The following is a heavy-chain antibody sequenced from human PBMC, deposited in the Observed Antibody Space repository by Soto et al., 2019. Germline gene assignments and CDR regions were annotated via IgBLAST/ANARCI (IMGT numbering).Heavy chain of an antibody. V-gene: IGHV4-30-4*01. D-gene: IGHD3-22*01. J-gene: IGHJ2*01. CDR1: GASINNNDYY. Sequence: PSETLSLTCSVSGASINNNDYYWSWIRQTPGKGLEWIGYVYYSGTTDYIPSLKSRLSMSIDKSQNQFTLKLNSVTAADTATYYCARMSYFYDKWYFDLWGRGTLVTVSS. CDR3: ARMSYFYDKWYFDL. CDR2: VYYSGTT.